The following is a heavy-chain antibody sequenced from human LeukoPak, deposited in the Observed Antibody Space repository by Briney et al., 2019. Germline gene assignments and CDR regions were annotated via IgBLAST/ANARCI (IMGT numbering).Heavy chain of an antibody. CDR2: IYYTGST. D-gene: IGHD3-9*01. Sequence: PSETLSLTCTVSGVSISDYYWSWVRQPPGKGLEWIGYIYYTGSTDYNPSLKSRVTMSVDTSKNQFSLNLRSVTATDTAVYYCARRTYYDTLTGYNYWYFDLWGRGTLVAASS. CDR3: ARRTYYDTLTGYNYWYFDL. CDR1: GVSISDYY. V-gene: IGHV4-59*01. J-gene: IGHJ2*01.